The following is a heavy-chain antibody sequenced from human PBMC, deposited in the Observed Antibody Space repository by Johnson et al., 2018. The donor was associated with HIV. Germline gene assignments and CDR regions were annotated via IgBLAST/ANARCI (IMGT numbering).Heavy chain of an antibody. J-gene: IGHJ3*02. V-gene: IGHV3-23*04. CDR2: ISGSGGST. CDR1: GFTFSSYA. CDR3: VRRFYDSSAFDI. D-gene: IGHD3-22*01. Sequence: VPSVESGGGLLQPGGSLRLSCAASGFTFSSYAMSWVRQAPGKGLEWVSAISGSGGSTYYADSEKGRFTISRDNSKNTLFLQMNSLRAEDTAVYYCVRRFYDSSAFDIWGQGTLVTVSS.